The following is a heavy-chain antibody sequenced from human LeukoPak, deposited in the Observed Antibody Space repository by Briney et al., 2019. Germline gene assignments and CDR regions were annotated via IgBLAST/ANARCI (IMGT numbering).Heavy chain of an antibody. V-gene: IGHV3-7*01. CDR2: INQDGSEK. CDR3: ARGRTTVITQRYYYYYMDV. Sequence: GGSLRLSCAVSGFTVSSNYMSWVRQAPGKGLEWVANINQDGSEKYYVDSVKGRFTISRDNAKNPLYLQMNSLRAEDTAVYYCARGRTTVITQRYYYYYMDVWGKGTTVTVSS. D-gene: IGHD4-17*01. J-gene: IGHJ6*03. CDR1: GFTVSSNY.